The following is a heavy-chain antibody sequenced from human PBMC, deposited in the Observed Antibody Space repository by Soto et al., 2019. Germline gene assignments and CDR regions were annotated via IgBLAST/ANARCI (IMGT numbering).Heavy chain of an antibody. CDR1: GYTFTSYG. Sequence: QVQLVQSGAEVKKPGASVKVSCKASGYTFTSYGISWVRQAPGQGLEWMGWISAYNGNTNYAQKLQGRVTMTTDTSTSTAYMELRRLRSDYTAVYYCEGAISITGTDRDFDYWGQGKLVTVAS. CDR3: EGAISITGTDRDFDY. D-gene: IGHD1-7*01. J-gene: IGHJ4*02. V-gene: IGHV1-18*01. CDR2: ISAYNGNT.